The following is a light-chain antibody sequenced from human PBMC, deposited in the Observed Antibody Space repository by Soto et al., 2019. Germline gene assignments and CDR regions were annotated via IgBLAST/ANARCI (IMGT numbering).Light chain of an antibody. CDR3: QQRSNWWT. J-gene: IGKJ1*01. CDR1: QSVSSY. V-gene: IGKV3-11*01. Sequence: EIVMTQSPATLPVSPGERATLSCRASQSVSSYLAWYQQKPGQAPRLLIYDASNRATGIPARLSGSGSGTDFTLTISSLEPEDFAVYYCQQRSNWWTFGQGTKVDIK. CDR2: DAS.